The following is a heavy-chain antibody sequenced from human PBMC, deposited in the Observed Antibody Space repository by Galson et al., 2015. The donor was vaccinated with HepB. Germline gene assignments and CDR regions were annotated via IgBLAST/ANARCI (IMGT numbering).Heavy chain of an antibody. V-gene: IGHV3-9*01. CDR3: AKDIDLVGYASGFDH. J-gene: IGHJ4*02. D-gene: IGHD5-12*01. CDR2: ISWNSGSI. Sequence: SLRLSCAASGFTFDDYAMHWVRQAPGKGLEWVSGISWNSGSIGYADSVKGRFTISRDNAKNSLYLQMNSLRAEDTALYYCAKDIDLVGYASGFDHWGQGTLLTAYS. CDR1: GFTFDDYA.